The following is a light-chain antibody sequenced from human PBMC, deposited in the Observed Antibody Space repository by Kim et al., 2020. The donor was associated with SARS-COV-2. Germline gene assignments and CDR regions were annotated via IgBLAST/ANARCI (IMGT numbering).Light chain of an antibody. CDR3: QQFDTFPFT. CDR2: AAF. J-gene: IGKJ4*01. V-gene: IGKV1-16*01. CDR1: QDIKNH. Sequence: DIQMTQTPPSLPASVGDRVTISCRASQDIKNHVSWFQQRPGTAPRSLIYAAFSLHIGAPSRFDGSGYGTNFTLTISSLQPEDFATYYCQQFDTFPFTFGGGTKVDIK.